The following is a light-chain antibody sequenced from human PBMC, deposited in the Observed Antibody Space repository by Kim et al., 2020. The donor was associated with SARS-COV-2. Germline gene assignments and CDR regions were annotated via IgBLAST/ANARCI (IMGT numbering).Light chain of an antibody. Sequence: ALVQPVRMTCQGDSLRSYYASWYKQKQGQAPVLVIYVKINQPSALPDRLSGSSSGKTASLTIIGAQAADDADYYCSSPHSSDNHYVFGAGTKLTVL. CDR2: VKI. V-gene: IGLV3-19*01. CDR1: SLRSYY. J-gene: IGLJ3*02. CDR3: SSPHSSDNHYV.